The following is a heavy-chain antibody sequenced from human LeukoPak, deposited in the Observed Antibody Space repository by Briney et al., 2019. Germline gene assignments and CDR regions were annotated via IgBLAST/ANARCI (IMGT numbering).Heavy chain of an antibody. J-gene: IGHJ4*02. V-gene: IGHV1-18*01. CDR3: ARARSRYCSSTSCFPAGGY. Sequence: ASVKVSCKASGYTFTSYGISWVRQAPGQGLEWMGWISAYNGNTNYAQTLQGRVTMTTGTSTSTAYMELRSLRSDDTAVYYCARARSRYCSSTSCFPAGGYWGQGTLVTVSS. CDR1: GYTFTSYG. D-gene: IGHD2-2*01. CDR2: ISAYNGNT.